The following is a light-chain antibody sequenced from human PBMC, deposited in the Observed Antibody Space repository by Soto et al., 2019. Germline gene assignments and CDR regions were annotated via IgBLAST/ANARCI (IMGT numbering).Light chain of an antibody. J-gene: IGKJ1*01. CDR1: QSIATS. Sequence: EIVMTQSPATLSVSPGESATLSCRASQSIATSLAWYQQKPGQSPRLLIFGASTRATGIPARFSGSGSGTEFTLSISGLQSEDFAVYYCHQYNNWWTFGQGTKVDIK. V-gene: IGKV3-15*01. CDR2: GAS. CDR3: HQYNNWWT.